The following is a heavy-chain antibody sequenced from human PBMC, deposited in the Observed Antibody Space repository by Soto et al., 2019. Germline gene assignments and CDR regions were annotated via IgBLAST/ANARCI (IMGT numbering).Heavy chain of an antibody. Sequence: GGSLRLSCAASGFTFSSYAMHWVRQAPGKGLEYVSAISSNGGSTYYANSVKGRFTISRDNSKNTLYLQMGSLRAEDMAVYYCARVAADCSGGSCYSFDYWGQGTLVTVSS. CDR2: ISSNGGST. V-gene: IGHV3-64*01. D-gene: IGHD2-15*01. J-gene: IGHJ4*02. CDR1: GFTFSSYA. CDR3: ARVAADCSGGSCYSFDY.